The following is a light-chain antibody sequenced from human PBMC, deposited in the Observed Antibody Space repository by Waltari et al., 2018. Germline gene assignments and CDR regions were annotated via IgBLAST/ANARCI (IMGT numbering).Light chain of an antibody. CDR3: MQGIHLRWT. CDR2: EVS. CDR1: QGLLHSDGKTY. J-gene: IGKJ1*01. Sequence: QGLLHSDGKTYWDWYLQKPGQAPQILIYEVSSRFSGVPDRFSGSGSGTDFTLKISRVEAEDVGVYYCMQGIHLRWTFGQGTKVEIK. V-gene: IGKV2-29*02.